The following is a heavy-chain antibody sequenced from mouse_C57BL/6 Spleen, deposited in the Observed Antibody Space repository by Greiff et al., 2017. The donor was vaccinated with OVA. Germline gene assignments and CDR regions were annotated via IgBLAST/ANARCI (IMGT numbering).Heavy chain of an antibody. V-gene: IGHV8-12*01. Sequence: QVTLKESGPGILQSSQTLSLTCSFSGFSLSTSGMGVSWIRQPSGKGLEWLAHIYWDDDKRYNPSLKSRLTISKDTSRNQVFLKITSVDTADTATYYSARSSVYYSNQGNYAMDYWGQGTSVTVSS. CDR3: ARSSVYYSNQGNYAMDY. D-gene: IGHD2-5*01. CDR1: GFSLSTSGMG. CDR2: IYWDDDK. J-gene: IGHJ4*01.